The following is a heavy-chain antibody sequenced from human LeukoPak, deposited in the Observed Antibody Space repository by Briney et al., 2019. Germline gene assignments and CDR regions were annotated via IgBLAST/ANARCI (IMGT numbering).Heavy chain of an antibody. D-gene: IGHD6-6*01. Sequence: GGSLRLSCAASGLTFSSYTMHWVRQAPGKGLEWVALISYDGSNKHYADSVKGRFTISRDNSKNTLYLQMNSLRAEDTAVYYCASLSLGHYWGQGTLVTVSS. CDR3: ASLSLGHY. CDR2: ISYDGSNK. J-gene: IGHJ4*02. CDR1: GLTFSSYT. V-gene: IGHV3-30*04.